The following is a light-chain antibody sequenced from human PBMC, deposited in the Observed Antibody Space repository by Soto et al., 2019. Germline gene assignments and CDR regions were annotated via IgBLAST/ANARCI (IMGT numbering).Light chain of an antibody. Sequence: MTQSPATLSVSPGERATLSCRASQSLSSDLAWYQQKPGKAPELLIYAASTLQSGVPSRFSGSGSGTDFTLTISCLQSEDFATYYCQQYYSFPYTFGQGTKLEIK. CDR3: QQYYSFPYT. J-gene: IGKJ2*01. V-gene: IGKV1-8*01. CDR1: QSLSSD. CDR2: AAS.